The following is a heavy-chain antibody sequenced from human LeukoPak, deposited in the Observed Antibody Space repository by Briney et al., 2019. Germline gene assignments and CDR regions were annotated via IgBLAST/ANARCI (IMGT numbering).Heavy chain of an antibody. J-gene: IGHJ6*02. CDR1: GYTFTSYD. CDR2: ISAYNGNT. D-gene: IGHD1-26*01. Sequence: GASVKVSCKASGYTFTSYDINWVRQAPGQGLEWMGWISAYNGNTNYAQKLQGRVTMTTDTSTSTAYMELRSLRSDDTAVYYCARDLADSGSYSLLYYYYYYGMDVWGQGTTVTVSS. CDR3: ARDLADSGSYSLLYYYYYYGMDV. V-gene: IGHV1-18*01.